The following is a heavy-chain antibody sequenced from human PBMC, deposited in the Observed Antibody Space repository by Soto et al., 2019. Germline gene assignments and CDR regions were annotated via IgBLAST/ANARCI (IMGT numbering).Heavy chain of an antibody. CDR3: ARTRATRDYYYYGMDV. V-gene: IGHV1-46*01. CDR2: INPSGGST. CDR1: GYTFTSYY. Sequence: ASVKVSCKASGYTFTSYYINWVRQAPGQGLEWMGIINPSGGSTSYAQKFQGRVTMTRDTSTSTVYMELSSLRSEDTAVYYCARTRATRDYYYYGMDVWRQGTTVPVSS. J-gene: IGHJ6*02.